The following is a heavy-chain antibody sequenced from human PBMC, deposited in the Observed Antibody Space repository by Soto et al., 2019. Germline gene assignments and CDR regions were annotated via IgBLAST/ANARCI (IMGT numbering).Heavy chain of an antibody. J-gene: IGHJ6*02. CDR2: MNPNSGNT. V-gene: IGHV1-8*01. Sequence: ASVKVSCKASGYTFTSYDINWVRQATGQGLEWMGWMNPNSGNTGYAQRLQGRVTMTTDTSTSTAYMELRSLRSDDTAVYYCARTGGYGDYVRYYYYGMDVWGQGTTVTVSS. CDR1: GYTFTSYD. D-gene: IGHD4-17*01. CDR3: ARTGGYGDYVRYYYYGMDV.